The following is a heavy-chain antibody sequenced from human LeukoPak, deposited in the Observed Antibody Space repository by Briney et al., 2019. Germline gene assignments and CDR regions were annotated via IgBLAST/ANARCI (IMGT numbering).Heavy chain of an antibody. CDR1: GYTFTSYA. CDR3: ARGISRSYWYFDL. Sequence: ASVKVSCKASGYTFTSYAMHWVRQAPGQRLEWMGWINAGNGNTKYSQKFQGRVTITRDTSASTAYMELGSLRSEDTAVYYCARGISRSYWYFDLWGRGTLVTVSS. D-gene: IGHD2-15*01. J-gene: IGHJ2*01. CDR2: INAGNGNT. V-gene: IGHV1-3*01.